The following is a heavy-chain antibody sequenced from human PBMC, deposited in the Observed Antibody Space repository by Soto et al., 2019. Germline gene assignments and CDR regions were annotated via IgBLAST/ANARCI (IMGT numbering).Heavy chain of an antibody. CDR1: GGSISSSNW. CDR3: AVGYCSSTSCYTRHFDY. D-gene: IGHD2-2*02. Sequence: PSETLSLTCAVSGGSISSSNWWSWVRQPPGKGLEWIGEIYHSGSTNYNPSLKSRVTISVDKSKNQFSLKLSSVTAADTAVYYCAVGYCSSTSCYTRHFDYWGRGTLVTVSS. V-gene: IGHV4-4*02. J-gene: IGHJ4*02. CDR2: IYHSGST.